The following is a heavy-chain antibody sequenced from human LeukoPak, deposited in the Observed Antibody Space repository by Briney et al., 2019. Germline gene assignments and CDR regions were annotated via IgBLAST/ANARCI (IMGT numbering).Heavy chain of an antibody. CDR3: ARHVDTAMVVDY. D-gene: IGHD5-18*01. V-gene: IGHV4-59*01. J-gene: IGHJ4*02. CDR1: GGSFSGYY. CDR2: IYYSGST. Sequence: SETLSLTCAVYGGSFSGYYWSWIRQPPGKGLEWIGYIYYSGSTNYNPSLKSRVTISVDTSKNQFSLGLSSVTAADTAVYYCARHVDTAMVVDYWGQGTLVTVSS.